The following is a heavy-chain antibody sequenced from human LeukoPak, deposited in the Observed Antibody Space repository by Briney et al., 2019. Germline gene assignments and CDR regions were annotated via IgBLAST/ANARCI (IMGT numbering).Heavy chain of an antibody. CDR1: GFALSSHW. CDR2: VNRDGSET. Sequence: GGSLRLSCAASGFALSSHWMTWVRQVPGRGPEWVANVNRDGSETYYLDSVKGRFTISKDNAKNSLYLQMNSLRAEDTAVYYCTRVSTTDDYWGQGTLVTVSS. J-gene: IGHJ4*02. CDR3: TRVSTTDDY. D-gene: IGHD2/OR15-2a*01. V-gene: IGHV3-7*04.